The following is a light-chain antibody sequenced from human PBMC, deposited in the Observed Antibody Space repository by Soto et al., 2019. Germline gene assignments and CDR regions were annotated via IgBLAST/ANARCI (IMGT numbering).Light chain of an antibody. V-gene: IGKV1-39*01. J-gene: IGKJ2*01. CDR1: QTISSY. Sequence: DIQMTQSPSSLYASVGDRITITCRASQTISSYFNWYQQKPGKAPKLLIYAASSLQSGVPSRFSGSGSGTAFTLTISSLQPEDFATYYCQQSYSTPPTFGQGTKLEIK. CDR3: QQSYSTPPT. CDR2: AAS.